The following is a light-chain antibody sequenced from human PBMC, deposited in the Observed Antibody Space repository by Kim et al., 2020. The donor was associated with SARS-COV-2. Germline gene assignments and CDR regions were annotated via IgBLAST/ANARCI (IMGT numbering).Light chain of an antibody. CDR1: SGHSSYA. Sequence: QLVLTQSPSASASLGASVKLTCTLSSGHSSYAIAWHQQQPEKGPRYLMKLNSDGSHSKGDGIPDRFSGSSSGAERYLTISSLQSEDEADYYCQTWDTGIKMVGGGTQLTVL. CDR2: LNSDGSH. CDR3: QTWDTGIKM. J-gene: IGLJ2*01. V-gene: IGLV4-69*01.